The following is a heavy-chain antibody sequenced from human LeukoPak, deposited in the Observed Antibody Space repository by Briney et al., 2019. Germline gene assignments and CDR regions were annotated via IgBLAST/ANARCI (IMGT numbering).Heavy chain of an antibody. CDR1: GYSISSDYY. CDR3: ARLGSYYYGSGRDIPNWFDP. V-gene: IGHV4-38-2*02. D-gene: IGHD3-10*01. CDR2: IYHSGST. Sequence: SETLSLTCTVSGYSISSDYYWGWIRPPPGKGLEWIGSIYHSGSTYYNPSLKSRVTISVDTSKNQFSLKLRSVTAADTAVYYCARLGSYYYGSGRDIPNWFDPWGQGTLVTVSS. J-gene: IGHJ5*02.